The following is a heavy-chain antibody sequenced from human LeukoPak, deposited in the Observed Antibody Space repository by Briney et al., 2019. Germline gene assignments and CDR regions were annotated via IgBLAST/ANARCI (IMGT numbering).Heavy chain of an antibody. CDR1: GYTFTGYY. V-gene: IGHV1-2*02. CDR3: ASDYPRYSSGHLDAFDI. CDR2: INPNSGGT. J-gene: IGHJ3*02. Sequence: GASVKVSCKASGYTFTGYYMHWVRQAPGQGLEWMGWINPNSGGTNYAQKLQGRVTMTRDTSISTAYMELSRLRSDDTAVYYCASDYPRYSSGHLDAFDIWGQGTMVTVSS. D-gene: IGHD6-19*01.